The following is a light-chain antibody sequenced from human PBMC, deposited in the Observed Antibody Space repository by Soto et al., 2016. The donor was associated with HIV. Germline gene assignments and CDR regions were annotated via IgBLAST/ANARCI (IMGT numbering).Light chain of an antibody. V-gene: IGKV1-5*03. J-gene: IGKJ1*01. CDR3: QQYNTVPWT. CDR1: QSINKW. Sequence: DIRMTQSPSTLSASLGDRVTITCRASQSINKWLAWYQQKPGKAPNLLIYKASTSQSGVPSTFSGSGSGTDFTLTLSSVQPDDVGTYYCQQYNTVPWTFGQGT. CDR2: KAS.